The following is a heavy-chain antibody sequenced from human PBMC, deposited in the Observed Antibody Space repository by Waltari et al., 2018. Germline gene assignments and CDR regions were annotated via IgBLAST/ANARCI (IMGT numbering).Heavy chain of an antibody. CDR2: ISGSGGST. Sequence: EVQLLESGGGLVQPGGSLRLSCAASGFTFSSYAMSWVRQAPGKGLEWVSAISGSGGSTYYADAVKGRFTISRDNSKNTLYLQMNSLRAEDTAVYYCAKGLTIFGGFDYWGQGTLVTVSS. J-gene: IGHJ4*02. CDR3: AKGLTIFGGFDY. V-gene: IGHV3-23*01. D-gene: IGHD3-3*01. CDR1: GFTFSSYA.